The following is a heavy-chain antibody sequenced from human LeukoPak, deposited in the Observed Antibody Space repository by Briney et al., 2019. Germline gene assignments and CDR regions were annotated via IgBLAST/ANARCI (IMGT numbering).Heavy chain of an antibody. CDR2: IYYSGST. CDR1: GDSISSSSYS. Sequence: SETLSLTCTVSGDSISSSSYSWGWIRQPPGKGLEWIGSIYYSGSTYYNPSLKSRVTISVDTSKNQFSLKLSSVTAADTAVYYCAKHYMGSSYNHGLDCWGQGTLVTVSS. D-gene: IGHD3-10*01. V-gene: IGHV4-39*01. CDR3: AKHYMGSSYNHGLDC. J-gene: IGHJ4*02.